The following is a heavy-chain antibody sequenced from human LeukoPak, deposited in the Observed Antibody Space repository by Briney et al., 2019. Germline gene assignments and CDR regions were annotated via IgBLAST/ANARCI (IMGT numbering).Heavy chain of an antibody. J-gene: IGHJ4*02. D-gene: IGHD3-22*01. CDR2: ISYDGNKN. Sequence: PGGSLRLSCAASGFTFSTYGMHWVRQAPGKGLQWVAIISYDGNKNKYADSVKGRFTISRDNAKNSLYLQLNSLRVEDTAVYYCARGKYYYDSTGYYPGGDYWGQGTLVTVSS. V-gene: IGHV3-33*05. CDR3: ARGKYYYDSTGYYPGGDY. CDR1: GFTFSTYG.